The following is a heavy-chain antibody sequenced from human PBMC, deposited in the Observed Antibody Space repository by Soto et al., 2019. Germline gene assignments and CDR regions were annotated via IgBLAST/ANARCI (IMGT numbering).Heavy chain of an antibody. J-gene: IGHJ4*02. V-gene: IGHV3-30-3*01. CDR3: ARDQPAITIFGVVQPPGY. CDR1: GFTFSSYA. D-gene: IGHD3-3*01. CDR2: ISYDGSNK. Sequence: GGSLRLSCAASGFTFSSYAMHWVRQAPGKGLEWVAVISYDGSNKYYADSVKGRFTISRDNSKNTLYLQMNSLRAEDAVFYCCARDQPAITIFGVVQPPGYWGQGTLVTVSS.